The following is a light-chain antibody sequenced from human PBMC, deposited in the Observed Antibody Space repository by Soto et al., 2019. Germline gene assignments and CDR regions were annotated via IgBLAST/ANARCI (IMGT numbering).Light chain of an antibody. J-gene: IGLJ1*01. CDR2: TTN. CDR1: NSNIGSDI. V-gene: IGLV1-44*01. CDR3: ATWDGGLSGPFV. Sequence: QSVLTQPPSVSGTPGQRATISCCGSNSNIGSDIVNCYQLLPGAAPEVLINTTNQRPSGVPERFSGSKSGTSASLAISGLQSEDEANSSCATWDGGLSGPFVFGTGTKVTVL.